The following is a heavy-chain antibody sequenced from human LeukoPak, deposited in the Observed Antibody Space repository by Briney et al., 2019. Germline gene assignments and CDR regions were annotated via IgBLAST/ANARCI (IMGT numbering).Heavy chain of an antibody. V-gene: IGHV4-59*01. D-gene: IGHD6-13*01. CDR2: IYYSGST. CDR1: GGSISSYY. J-gene: IGHJ4*02. Sequence: PETLSLTCTVSGGSISSYYWSWIRQPPGKGLEWIGYIYYSGSTNYNPSLKSRVTISVDTSKNQFSLKLSSVTAADTAVYYCARGLAAAANFDYWGQGTLVTVSS. CDR3: ARGLAAAANFDY.